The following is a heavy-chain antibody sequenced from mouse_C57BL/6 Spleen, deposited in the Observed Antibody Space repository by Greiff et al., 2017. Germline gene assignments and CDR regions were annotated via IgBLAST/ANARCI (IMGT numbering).Heavy chain of an antibody. Sequence: QVQLKQPGAELVKPGASVKLSCKASGYTFTSYWMQWVKQRPGQGLEWIGEIDPSDSSTNYNQKFKGKATLTVDTSSSTAYMQLSSLTSEDSAVYYCARSDYGSSYLYYAMDYWGQGTSVTVSS. CDR1: GYTFTSYW. J-gene: IGHJ4*01. D-gene: IGHD1-1*01. CDR3: ARSDYGSSYLYYAMDY. CDR2: IDPSDSST. V-gene: IGHV1-50*01.